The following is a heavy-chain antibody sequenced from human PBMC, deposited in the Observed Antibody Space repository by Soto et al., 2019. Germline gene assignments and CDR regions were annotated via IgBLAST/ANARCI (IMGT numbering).Heavy chain of an antibody. CDR2: MYNTGST. D-gene: IGHD7-27*01. CDR3: ARRWGTYFDF. J-gene: IGHJ4*02. Sequence: SETLSLTCTVSGGSISGYYWSWIRQPPGKGLEWIGYMYNTGSTDYDPSLKSRVTISVDTSKNQFSLKLSSVTAADTAVYYCARRWGTYFDFWGQGTLVTVSS. V-gene: IGHV4-59*01. CDR1: GGSISGYY.